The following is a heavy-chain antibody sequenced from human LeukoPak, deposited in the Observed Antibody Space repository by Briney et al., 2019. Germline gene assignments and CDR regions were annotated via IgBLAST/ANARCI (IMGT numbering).Heavy chain of an antibody. V-gene: IGHV1-2*02. CDR1: GYTFTGYY. CDR3: ATDSGSYYRKPNY. Sequence: SVKVSCKASGYTFTGYYMHWVRQAPGQGLEWMGWINPNSGGTNYAQKFQGRVTMTRDTSISTAYMELSRLRSDDTAVYYCATDSGSYYRKPNYWGQGTLVTVSS. J-gene: IGHJ4*02. D-gene: IGHD1-26*01. CDR2: INPNSGGT.